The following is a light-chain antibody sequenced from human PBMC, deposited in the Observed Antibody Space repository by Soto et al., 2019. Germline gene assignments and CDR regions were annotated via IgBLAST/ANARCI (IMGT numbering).Light chain of an antibody. CDR3: QVWDSSSDHPV. CDR2: YDS. V-gene: IGLV3-21*04. J-gene: IGLJ1*01. Sequence: SYELTQPPSVSVAPGKTARITCGGNNIGSKSLHWYQQKPGQAPVLVIYYDSDRPSGIPERFSGSNSGNTATLTISRVEAGDEDDYYCQVWDSSSDHPVFGTGTKVTVL. CDR1: NIGSKS.